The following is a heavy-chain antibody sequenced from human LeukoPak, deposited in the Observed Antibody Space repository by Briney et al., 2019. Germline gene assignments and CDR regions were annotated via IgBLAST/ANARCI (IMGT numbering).Heavy chain of an antibody. CDR3: ARDPTAVVTLPFYFDC. Sequence: SETLSLTCAGYGGSFTDHHWNWIRQSAGKGLEWIGEVNHRGTTNYNPSLKSRVTISVDTSKNQFFLKMTSVTAADTAVYYCARDPTAVVTLPFYFDCWGQGTLVTVSS. J-gene: IGHJ4*02. V-gene: IGHV4-34*01. CDR1: GGSFTDHH. D-gene: IGHD4-23*01. CDR2: VNHRGTT.